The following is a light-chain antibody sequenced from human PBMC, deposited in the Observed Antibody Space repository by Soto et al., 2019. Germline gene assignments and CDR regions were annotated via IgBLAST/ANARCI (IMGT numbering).Light chain of an antibody. J-gene: IGKJ2*01. CDR1: QSVRSSY. CDR2: DAS. CDR3: QQYGSSTGYT. V-gene: IGKV3-20*01. Sequence: EIVLTQSPGTLSLSPGDRATLSCRASQSVRSSYLSWYQQKPGQAPMLLIYDASSRATGIPDRFSGSGSGTDITLTISRLEPEDVAVYYCQQYGSSTGYTFGQGTKLEIK.